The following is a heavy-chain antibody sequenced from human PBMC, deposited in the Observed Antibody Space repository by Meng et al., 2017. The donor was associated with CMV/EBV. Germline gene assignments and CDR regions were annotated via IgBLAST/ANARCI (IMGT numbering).Heavy chain of an antibody. CDR3: TLVGY. V-gene: IGHV3-73*01. CDR1: GFTFSGSA. Sequence: GESLKISCAASGFTFSGSAMHWVRQASGKGLEWVGRIRSKANSYATAYAASVKGRFTISRDDSKNTAYLQMNSLKTEDTAVYCCTLVGYWGQGTLVTVSS. CDR2: IRSKANSYAT. J-gene: IGHJ4*02.